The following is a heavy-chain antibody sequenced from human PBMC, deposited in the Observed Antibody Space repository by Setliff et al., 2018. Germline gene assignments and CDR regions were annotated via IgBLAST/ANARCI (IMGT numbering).Heavy chain of an antibody. Sequence: ASVKVSCKASGGTFNNYAISWMRQAPGQGPEWMGWVNTNXGNPSYAQGFTGRFVXSLDTSVSTAYLQISSLKADDTAIYYCARASRYGTIRYRGDYYMDVWGKGTTVTVSS. CDR2: VNTNXGNP. J-gene: IGHJ6*03. D-gene: IGHD5-12*01. CDR1: GGTFNNYA. V-gene: IGHV7-4-1*02. CDR3: ARASRYGTIRYRGDYYMDV.